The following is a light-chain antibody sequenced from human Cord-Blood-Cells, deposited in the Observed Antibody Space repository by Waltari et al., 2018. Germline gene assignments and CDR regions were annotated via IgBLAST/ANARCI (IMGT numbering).Light chain of an antibody. J-gene: IGLJ2*01. Sequence: SALTQPASVSRSPGQSITISCTVTSSDVDCHNYLSWYQQHPGKAPKLMIYDVSNRPSGVSNRFSGSKSGNTASLTISGLQAEDEADYYCSSYTSSSTVVFGGGTKLTVL. V-gene: IGLV2-14*01. CDR1: SSDVDCHNY. CDR2: DVS. CDR3: SSYTSSSTVV.